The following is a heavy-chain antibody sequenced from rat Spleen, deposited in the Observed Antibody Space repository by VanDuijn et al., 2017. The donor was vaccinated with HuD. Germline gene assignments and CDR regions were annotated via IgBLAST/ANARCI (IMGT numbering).Heavy chain of an antibody. Sequence: EVQLVESDGGLVQPGRSLKLSCAASGFTLSDYYMAWVRQAPTKGLEWVATISNDGSTTYYRDSVKGRFTIARDTAKSTLYLQMDSLRSEDTATYYCSRHRIKAAHWFAYWGQGTLVTVSS. CDR3: SRHRIKAAHWFAY. CDR2: ISNDGSTT. D-gene: IGHD1-2*01. CDR1: GFTLSDYY. V-gene: IGHV5-29*01. J-gene: IGHJ3*01.